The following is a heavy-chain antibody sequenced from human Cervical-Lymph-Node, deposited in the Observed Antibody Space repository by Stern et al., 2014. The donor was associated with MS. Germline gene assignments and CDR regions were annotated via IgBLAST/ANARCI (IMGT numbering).Heavy chain of an antibody. CDR1: GYTFTDYA. CDR2: ISAYNCDK. J-gene: IGHJ4*02. Sequence: QVQLVQSGAEVKKPGASVKVSCTASGYTFTDYAISWVRQAPGQGLEWMAWISAYNCDKNFAQEVQGRVSLTTDTATSTAYMELRSLRSDDTAVYYCAVLSVDADFDYWGQGTLVTVSS. D-gene: IGHD5-18*01. V-gene: IGHV1-18*01. CDR3: AVLSVDADFDY.